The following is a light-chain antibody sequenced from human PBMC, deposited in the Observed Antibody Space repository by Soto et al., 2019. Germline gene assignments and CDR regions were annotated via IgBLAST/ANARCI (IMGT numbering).Light chain of an antibody. V-gene: IGLV3-1*01. Sequence: YELTQPPSVSVSPGQTASITCSGDKLGDKYACWYQQKPGQSPVLVIYQDSKRPSGIPERFSGSNSGNTATLTISGTQAMDEADYYCQAWDSSTYVVFGGGTQLTVL. CDR1: KLGDKY. CDR3: QAWDSSTYVV. CDR2: QDS. J-gene: IGLJ2*01.